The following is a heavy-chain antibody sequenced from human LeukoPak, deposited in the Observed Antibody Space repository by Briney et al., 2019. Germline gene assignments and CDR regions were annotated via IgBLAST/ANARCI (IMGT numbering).Heavy chain of an antibody. D-gene: IGHD2-2*01. CDR2: IIPIFGTA. Sequence: ASVKVSCKASGGTFSSYAISWVRQAPGQGLEWMGGIIPIFGTANYAQRFQGRVTITTDESTSTAYMELSSLRSEDTAVYYCARDRGYCSSTSCYWIFDYWGQGTLVTVSS. CDR3: ARDRGYCSSTSCYWIFDY. V-gene: IGHV1-69*05. J-gene: IGHJ4*02. CDR1: GGTFSSYA.